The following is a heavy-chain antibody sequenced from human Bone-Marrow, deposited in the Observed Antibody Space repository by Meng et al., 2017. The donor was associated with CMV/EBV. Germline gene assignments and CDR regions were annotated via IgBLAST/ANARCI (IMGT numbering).Heavy chain of an antibody. CDR1: GFTFSSYA. CDR2: ISYDGSNK. CDR3: AREDPPNAFDI. Sequence: SCAASGFTFSSYAMHWVRQAPGKGLEWVAVISYDGSNKYYADSVKGRFTISRDNSKNTLYLQMNSLRAEDTAVYYCAREDPPNAFDIWGQGTMVTVSS. J-gene: IGHJ3*02. V-gene: IGHV3-30-3*01. D-gene: IGHD4/OR15-4a*01.